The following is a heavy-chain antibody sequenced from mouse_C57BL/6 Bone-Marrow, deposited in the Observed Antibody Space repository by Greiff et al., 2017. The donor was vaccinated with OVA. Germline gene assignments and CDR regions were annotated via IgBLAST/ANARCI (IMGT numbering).Heavy chain of an antibody. V-gene: IGHV5-17*01. CDR3: AILWLRRRDY. CDR1: GFTFSDYG. D-gene: IGHD2-2*01. CDR2: ISSGSSTI. J-gene: IGHJ4*01. Sequence: VQLQQSGGGLVKPGGSLKLSCAASGFTFSDYGMHWVRQAPEKGLEWVAYISSGSSTIYYADTVKGRFTISRDNAKNTLFLQMTSLRSEDTAMYYCAILWLRRRDYWGQGTSVTVSS.